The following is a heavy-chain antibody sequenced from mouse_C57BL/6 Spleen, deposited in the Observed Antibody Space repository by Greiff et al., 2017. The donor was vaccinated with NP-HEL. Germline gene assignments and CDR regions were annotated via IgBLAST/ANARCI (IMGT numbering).Heavy chain of an antibody. D-gene: IGHD2-5*01. Sequence: EVQLQQSGPELVKPGASVKISCKASGYTFTDYYMNWVKQSHGKSLEWIGDINPNNGGTSYNQKFKGKATLTVDKSSSTAYMELRSLTSEDSAVYYCARQGYYSNYGYWGQGTTLTGSS. CDR3: ARQGYYSNYGY. CDR2: INPNNGGT. CDR1: GYTFTDYY. J-gene: IGHJ2*01. V-gene: IGHV1-26*01.